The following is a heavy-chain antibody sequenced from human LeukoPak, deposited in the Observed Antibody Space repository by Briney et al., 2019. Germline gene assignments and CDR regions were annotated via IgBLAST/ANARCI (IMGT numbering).Heavy chain of an antibody. CDR2: INHSGST. J-gene: IGHJ4*02. CDR1: GGSFSGFY. Sequence: SETLSLTCTVYGGSFSGFYWSWIRQPPGKGLEWIGGINHSGSTNYIPSLKSRVTISLDTSRNQFSLKLSSVTAADTAVYYCARESRYYDSSGDEGFDYWGQGTLVTVSS. CDR3: ARESRYYDSSGDEGFDY. V-gene: IGHV4-34*01. D-gene: IGHD3-22*01.